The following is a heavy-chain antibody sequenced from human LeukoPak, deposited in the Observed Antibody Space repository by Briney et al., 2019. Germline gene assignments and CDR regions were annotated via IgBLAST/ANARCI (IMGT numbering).Heavy chain of an antibody. Sequence: GASVKVSCTASGCTFTIYGISWVRQAPGQGQEWMGWISAYNGKTNYAQKLQGRVTMTTDTSTSTAYMELRSLRSDDTAVYYCARGHIVVVPAALDYWGQGTLVTVSS. CDR1: GCTFTIYG. V-gene: IGHV1-18*01. J-gene: IGHJ4*02. CDR3: ARGHIVVVPAALDY. D-gene: IGHD2-2*01. CDR2: ISAYNGKT.